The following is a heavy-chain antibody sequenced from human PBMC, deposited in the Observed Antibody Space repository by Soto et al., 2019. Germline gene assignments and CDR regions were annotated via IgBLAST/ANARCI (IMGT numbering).Heavy chain of an antibody. J-gene: IGHJ6*02. CDR3: ARGTWELRPGYYYYDGMDV. CDR2: MNPNSGNT. D-gene: IGHD1-26*01. CDR1: GYTFTSYD. V-gene: IGHV1-8*01. Sequence: QVQLVQSGAEVKKPGASVKVSCKASGYTFTSYDINWVRQATGQGLEWMGWMNPNSGNTGYAQKLQGRVTMTRNTSISTAYMELSSLRSEDTAVYYCARGTWELRPGYYYYDGMDVWGQGTTVTVSS.